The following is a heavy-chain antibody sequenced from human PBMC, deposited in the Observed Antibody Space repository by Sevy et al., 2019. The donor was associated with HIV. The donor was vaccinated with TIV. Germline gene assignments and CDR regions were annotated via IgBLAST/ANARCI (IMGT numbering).Heavy chain of an antibody. D-gene: IGHD4-17*01. V-gene: IGHV3-33*01. CDR2: IWFDGSNT. CDR3: ARDLEFYDHGDYGPAFMPDF. CDR1: GFTFSSFG. J-gene: IGHJ4*01. Sequence: GGSLRLTCAASGFTFSSFGMHWVRQAPGKGLEWLAVIWFDGSNTYYADSVRGRFTISRDIAKNTLHLQMNSLRAEDTAVYYCARDLEFYDHGDYGPAFMPDFWGPGTLVTVSS.